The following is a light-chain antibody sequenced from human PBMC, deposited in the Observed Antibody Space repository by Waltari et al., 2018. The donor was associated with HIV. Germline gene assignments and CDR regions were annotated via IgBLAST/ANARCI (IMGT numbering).Light chain of an antibody. CDR1: SSDVGGYNY. Sequence: QSALTQPPSASGSPGQSVTISCTGTSSDVGGYNYVSWYQQHPGKAPKLMIYEVSKRPSGVPDRFFGSKSGNTASLTVSGLQAEDEADYYCSSYAGSNNQVFGGGTKLTVL. V-gene: IGLV2-8*01. J-gene: IGLJ2*01. CDR3: SSYAGSNNQV. CDR2: EVS.